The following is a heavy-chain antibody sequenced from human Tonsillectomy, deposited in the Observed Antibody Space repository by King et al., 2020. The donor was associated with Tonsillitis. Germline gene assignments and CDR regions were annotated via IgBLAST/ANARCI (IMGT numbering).Heavy chain of an antibody. Sequence: EVQLVESGGGLVQPGGSLRLSCAASGFTFSDHYMDWVRQAPGKGLEWVGRTRNKPNSYTTEYAASVKGRFTISRDDSKNSLYLQMNSLKTEDTAVYYCTRRWAPQRAVTYYYDPSGYPFDFWGQGTLVTVSS. V-gene: IGHV3-72*01. D-gene: IGHD3-22*01. CDR3: TRRWAPQRAVTYYYDPSGYPFDF. CDR1: GFTFSDHY. CDR2: TRNKPNSYTT. J-gene: IGHJ4*02.